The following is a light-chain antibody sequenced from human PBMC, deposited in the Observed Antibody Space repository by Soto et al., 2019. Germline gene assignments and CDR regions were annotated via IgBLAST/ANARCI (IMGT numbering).Light chain of an antibody. V-gene: IGKV1-5*01. CDR2: AAS. Sequence: DIQMTHSPSTLSASVLYIVTITFRSSQSISNWLAWYQQKPGKAPSLLIYAASNLDSGVPSRFSGSGSGTEFTLTISGLQPDDFATYFCKQYHSYWNFGQGTKVDIK. J-gene: IGKJ1*01. CDR3: KQYHSYWN. CDR1: QSISNW.